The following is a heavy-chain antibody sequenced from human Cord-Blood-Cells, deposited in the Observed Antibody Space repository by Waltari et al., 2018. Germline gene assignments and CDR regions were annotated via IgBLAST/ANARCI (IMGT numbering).Heavy chain of an antibody. D-gene: IGHD6-13*01. CDR3: TTLQYSSSWY. CDR1: GVTLSTPW. J-gene: IGHJ4*02. CDR2: IKSKTDGGTT. Sequence: EVQLVESGGGVVTPGGSLSLYCAASGVTLSTPWMSRVRQAPGNGLEWVGRIKSKTDGGTTDYAAPVKGRFTISRDDSKNTLYLQMNSLKTEDTAVYYCTTLQYSSSWYWGQGTLVTVSS. V-gene: IGHV3-15*01.